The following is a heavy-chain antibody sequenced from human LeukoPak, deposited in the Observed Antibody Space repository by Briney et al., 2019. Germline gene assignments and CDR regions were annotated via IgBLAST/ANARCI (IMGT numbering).Heavy chain of an antibody. D-gene: IGHD6-19*01. J-gene: IGHJ4*02. CDR2: IYYSGST. V-gene: IGHV4-59*01. CDR3: ASSAVAGTGGPLDGFDY. CDR1: GGSISSYY. Sequence: SETLSLTCTVSGGSISSYYWSWIRQPPGKGLEWIGYIYYSGSTNYNPSLKSRVTIPVDTSKNQFSLRLSSVPAADTAVYYCASSAVAGTGGPLDGFDYWGQGTLVTVSS.